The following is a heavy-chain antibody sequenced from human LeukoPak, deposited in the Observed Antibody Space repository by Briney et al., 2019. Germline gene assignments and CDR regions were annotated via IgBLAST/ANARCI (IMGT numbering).Heavy chain of an antibody. CDR1: GGSFRGYY. V-gene: IGHV4-34*01. D-gene: IGHD5-12*01. Sequence: SETLSLTCAVHGGSFRGYYWSWIRQPPGKGLEWIGEIHHSGSTNYNPSLKSRVTISVDTSKNKFSLKLSSVTAADTAVYYCARCEKYSGYDLWALYFDYWGQGTLVTVSS. J-gene: IGHJ4*02. CDR2: IHHSGST. CDR3: ARCEKYSGYDLWALYFDY.